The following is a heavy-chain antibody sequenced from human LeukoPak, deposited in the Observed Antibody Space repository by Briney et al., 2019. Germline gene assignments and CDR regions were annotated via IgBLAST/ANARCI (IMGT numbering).Heavy chain of an antibody. CDR3: ARIGYRSSTFDY. D-gene: IGHD6-13*01. J-gene: IGHJ4*02. V-gene: IGHV3-7*01. CDR2: IKQGGSEI. CDR1: GFTFRSYW. Sequence: GGSLRLSCAASGFTFRSYWMSWVRQAPGKGLEWVGNIKQGGSEIHDVDSVKGRFTISRDNAKNSVYLQMNSLRVEDTAVYYCARIGYRSSTFDYWGQGTLVTVSS.